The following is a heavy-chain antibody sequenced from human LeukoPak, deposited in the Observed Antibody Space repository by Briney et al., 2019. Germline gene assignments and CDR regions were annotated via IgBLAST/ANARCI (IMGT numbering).Heavy chain of an antibody. Sequence: GGSLRLSCAASGFTFSGSAMHGGRQASGKGLEWGGRIRSKANSYATAYAASVKGRFTMSRDDSKNTAYLQMNSLKTEDTAVYYCPSLIAVANPWGQGTLVTVSS. V-gene: IGHV3-73*01. CDR1: GFTFSGSA. CDR2: IRSKANSYAT. CDR3: PSLIAVANP. J-gene: IGHJ5*02. D-gene: IGHD6-19*01.